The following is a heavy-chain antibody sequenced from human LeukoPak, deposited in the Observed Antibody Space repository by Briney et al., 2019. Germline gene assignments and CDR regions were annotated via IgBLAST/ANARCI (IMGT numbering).Heavy chain of an antibody. CDR1: GYTFTSYG. CDR3: ARVATVSQWELLFLYPGYYFDY. Sequence: VASVKVSCKASGYTFTSYGISWVRQAPGQGLEWMGWISAYSGNTNYAQKLQGRVTMTTDTSTSTAYMELRSLRSDDTAVYYCARVATVSQWELLFLYPGYYFDYWGQGTLVTVSS. D-gene: IGHD1-26*01. J-gene: IGHJ4*02. V-gene: IGHV1-18*01. CDR2: ISAYSGNT.